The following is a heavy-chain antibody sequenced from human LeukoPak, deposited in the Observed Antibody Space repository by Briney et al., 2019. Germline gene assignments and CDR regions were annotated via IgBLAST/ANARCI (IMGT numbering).Heavy chain of an antibody. J-gene: IGHJ5*02. V-gene: IGHV1-46*01. D-gene: IGHD6-19*01. CDR1: GYTFTSYY. CDR3: ARTFRYSSGWYYWFDP. Sequence: ASVKVSCKASGYTFTSYYMHWVRQAPGQGLEWMGIINPSGGSTSYAQKFRGRVTMTRDTSTSTVYMELSSLRSEDTAVYYCARTFRYSSGWYYWFDPWGQGTLVTVSS. CDR2: INPSGGST.